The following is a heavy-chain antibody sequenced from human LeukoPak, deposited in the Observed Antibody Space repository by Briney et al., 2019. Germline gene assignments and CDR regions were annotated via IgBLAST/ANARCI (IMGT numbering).Heavy chain of an antibody. CDR1: GGSISSNRHY. J-gene: IGHJ4*02. CDR2: IYYGGST. D-gene: IGHD1-26*01. Sequence: SETLSLTCTVSGGSISSNRHYWGWIRQPPGEGLEWIGNIYYGGSTYYTPSLKSRITISVDTSKNQFSLKLSSVTAADTAVYYCTRLLKYSGSYYCDYWGQGSLVTVSS. CDR3: TRLLKYSGSYYCDY. V-gene: IGHV4-39*01.